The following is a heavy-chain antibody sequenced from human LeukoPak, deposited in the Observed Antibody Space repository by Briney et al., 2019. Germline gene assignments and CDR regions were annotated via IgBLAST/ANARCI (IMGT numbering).Heavy chain of an antibody. J-gene: IGHJ4*02. CDR3: AKSHYYGSGSIDY. D-gene: IGHD3-10*01. CDR1: GFTFNSYA. Sequence: GGSLRLSCVASGFTFNSYAMSWVRQAPGRGLEWASSTAGSGISKDYADSVKSRFTISKDKSKNTLYLQMDNLRAEDTGVYFCAKSHYYGSGSIDYWGQGTLVTVSS. CDR2: TAGSGISK. V-gene: IGHV3-23*01.